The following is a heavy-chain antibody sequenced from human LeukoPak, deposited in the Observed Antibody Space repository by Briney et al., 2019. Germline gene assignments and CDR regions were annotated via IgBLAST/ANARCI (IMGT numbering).Heavy chain of an antibody. CDR2: IYYSGYT. CDR1: GGTISSYY. CDR3: ASLNINGPRLFDY. V-gene: IGHV4-59*08. Sequence: PSETLSLTCTVSGGTISSYYWTWIRQPPGKGLEWIGSIYYSGYTNYKPSLTGRVTMSVDTSNNQVSLKMSSVTAAETAVYYCASLNINGPRLFDYWGQGTLVSVSS. J-gene: IGHJ4*02.